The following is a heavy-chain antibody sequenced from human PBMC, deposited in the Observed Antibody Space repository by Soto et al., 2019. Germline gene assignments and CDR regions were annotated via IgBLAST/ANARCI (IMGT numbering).Heavy chain of an antibody. V-gene: IGHV3-30-3*01. D-gene: IGHD3-3*01. Sequence: GGSLRLSCAASGFTFSSYAMHWVRQAPGKGLEWVAVTSYDGSNKYYADSVKGRFTISRDNSKNTLYLQMNSLRAEDTAVYYCARVRSDLWSGYYTSNYYGMDVWGQGTTVTVSS. CDR3: ARVRSDLWSGYYTSNYYGMDV. J-gene: IGHJ6*02. CDR1: GFTFSSYA. CDR2: TSYDGSNK.